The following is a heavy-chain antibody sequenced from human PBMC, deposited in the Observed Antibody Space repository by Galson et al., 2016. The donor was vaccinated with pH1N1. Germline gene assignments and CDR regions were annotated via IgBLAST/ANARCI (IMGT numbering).Heavy chain of an antibody. CDR2: MSYDGSHK. Sequence: SLRLSCAASGFTFSSYAMHWIRQAPGKGLEWVAVMSYDGSHKYYADSVKGRFTISRDNSKNTLYLQMNSLRAEDTAVYYCARDRLPYGGNTEGIFYYNGMDVWGQGTTVTASS. V-gene: IGHV3-30*04. CDR3: ARDRLPYGGNTEGIFYYNGMDV. D-gene: IGHD4-23*01. J-gene: IGHJ6*02. CDR1: GFTFSSYA.